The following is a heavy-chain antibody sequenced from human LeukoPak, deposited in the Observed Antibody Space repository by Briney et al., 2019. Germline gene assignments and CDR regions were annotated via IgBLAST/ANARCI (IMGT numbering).Heavy chain of an antibody. CDR3: ARDHGLTYSTSSEANYFDY. J-gene: IGHJ4*02. CDR1: GYTFSSSY. Sequence: ASVKVSCKASGYTFSSSYMHWVRQAPGQGLEWMGIINLIGGTTSYAQKFQGRVTMTRDMPTSTVYMELSSLMSEDTAVYYCARDHGLTYSTSSEANYFDYWGQGTQVTVSS. D-gene: IGHD6-6*01. V-gene: IGHV1-46*01. CDR2: INLIGGTT.